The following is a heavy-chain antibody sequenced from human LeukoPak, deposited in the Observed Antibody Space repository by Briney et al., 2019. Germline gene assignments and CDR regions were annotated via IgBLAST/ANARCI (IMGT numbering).Heavy chain of an antibody. V-gene: IGHV1-8*01. CDR1: GYTFTSYD. Sequence: GASVKVSCKASGYTFTSYDINWVRQATGQGLEWMGWMNPNSGNTGYAQKFQGRVTMTRNTSISTAYMELSSLRSEDTAVYYCARASIFSWLSRNYYMDVWGKGTTVTVSS. CDR2: MNPNSGNT. J-gene: IGHJ6*03. D-gene: IGHD3-9*01. CDR3: ARASIFSWLSRNYYMDV.